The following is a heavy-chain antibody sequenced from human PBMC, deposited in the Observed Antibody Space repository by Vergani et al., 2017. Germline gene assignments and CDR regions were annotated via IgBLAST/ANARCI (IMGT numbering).Heavy chain of an antibody. CDR2: IYYSGST. Sequence: QLQLQESGPGLVKPSETLSLTCTVSGGSISSSSYYWGWIRQPPGKGLEWIGSIYYSGSTYYNPSLKSRVTISVDPSKNQFSLKLSSVTAADTAVYYCASGVSGGRYYYYGMDVWGQGTTVTVSS. J-gene: IGHJ6*02. D-gene: IGHD3-16*01. V-gene: IGHV4-39*07. CDR1: GGSISSSSYY. CDR3: ASGVSGGRYYYYGMDV.